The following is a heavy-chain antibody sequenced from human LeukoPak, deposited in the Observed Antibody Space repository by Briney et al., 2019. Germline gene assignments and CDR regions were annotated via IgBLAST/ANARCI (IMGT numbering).Heavy chain of an antibody. V-gene: IGHV4-39*01. D-gene: IGHD3-16*01. J-gene: IGHJ5*01. CDR1: GGSISDTRDY. CDR2: IYYSGST. Sequence: SETLSLTCSVSGGSISDTRDYWGWIRQPPGKRLEWIGSIYYSGSTHYDPSLRSRVSMSIDTSKRQFSLKLASVTAADTGLYYCARNHSGATGTPGGWFDSWGQGTLVIVSS. CDR3: ARNHSGATGTPGGWFDS.